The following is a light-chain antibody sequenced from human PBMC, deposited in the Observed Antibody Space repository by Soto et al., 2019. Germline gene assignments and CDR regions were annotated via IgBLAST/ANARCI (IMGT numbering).Light chain of an antibody. CDR2: SND. Sequence: QSVLTQPPSASGTPGQRVTISSSGSNSNVETNYVYWYQQVAGTAPKLLIYSNDQRPSGVPDRFSASKSGTSASLDISGLRSEDEADYYCSANDDSLGGPVFGGGTKLTVL. V-gene: IGLV1-47*02. CDR3: SANDDSLGGPV. CDR1: NSNVETNY. J-gene: IGLJ2*01.